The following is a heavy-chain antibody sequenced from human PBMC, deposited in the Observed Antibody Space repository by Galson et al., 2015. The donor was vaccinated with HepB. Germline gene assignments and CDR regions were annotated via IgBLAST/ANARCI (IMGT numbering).Heavy chain of an antibody. Sequence: SLRLSCAASGFTFSSYGMHWVRQAPGKGLEWVAVISYDGSNKYYADSVKGRFTISRDNSKNTLYLQMNSLRAEDTAVYYCARDRVRRPRDCSSTSCYILPYYYYGMDVWGQGTTVTVSS. J-gene: IGHJ6*02. CDR2: ISYDGSNK. CDR3: ARDRVRRPRDCSSTSCYILPYYYYGMDV. CDR1: GFTFSSYG. D-gene: IGHD2-2*02. V-gene: IGHV3-30*03.